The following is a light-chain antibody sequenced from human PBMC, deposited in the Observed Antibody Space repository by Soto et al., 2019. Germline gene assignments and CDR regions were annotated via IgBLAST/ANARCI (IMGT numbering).Light chain of an antibody. Sequence: EIVLTQSPATLSLSPGERATLSCRASQSVRRYLAWYQQKPGQAPRLLIYDASTRATGIPARFSGSGSETDFTLTISSLEPEDFAVYYCQQRSNWPLTFGGGTKVEIK. CDR1: QSVRRY. CDR3: QQRSNWPLT. CDR2: DAS. J-gene: IGKJ4*01. V-gene: IGKV3-11*01.